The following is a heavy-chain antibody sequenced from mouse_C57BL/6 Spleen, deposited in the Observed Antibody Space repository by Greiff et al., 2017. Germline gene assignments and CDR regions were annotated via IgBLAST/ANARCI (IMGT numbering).Heavy chain of an antibody. J-gene: IGHJ4*01. CDR2: IDPSDSYT. V-gene: IGHV1-69*01. CDR1: GYTFTSYW. Sequence: QVQLKQPGAELVMPGASVKLSCKASGYTFTSYWMHWVKQRPGQGLEWIGEIDPSDSYTNYNQKFKGKSKLTVDKSSSTAYMQLSSLTSEDSAVYYCARWSYGSSYNYAMDYWGQGTSVTVSS. D-gene: IGHD1-1*01. CDR3: ARWSYGSSYNYAMDY.